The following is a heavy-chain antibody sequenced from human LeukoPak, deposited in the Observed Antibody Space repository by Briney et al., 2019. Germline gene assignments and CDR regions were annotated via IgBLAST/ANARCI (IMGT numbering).Heavy chain of an antibody. V-gene: IGHV3-66*01. Sequence: GGSLRLSCAASGFTVTNYYMSWVRQAPGKGLEWASVIYSGGDTFHADSVKGRSTLSRDNSKNILYLQMNSLRAEDTAVYYCTRDPDGWGQGTLVTVSS. CDR1: GFTVTNYY. CDR3: TRDPDG. J-gene: IGHJ4*02. CDR2: IYSGGDT.